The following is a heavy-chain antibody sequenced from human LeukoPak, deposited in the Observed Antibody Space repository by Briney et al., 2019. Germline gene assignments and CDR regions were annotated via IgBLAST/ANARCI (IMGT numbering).Heavy chain of an antibody. CDR2: IYYSGST. D-gene: IGHD5-18*01. CDR3: ARNVDTAMVFDY. CDR1: GGSISSSSYY. V-gene: IGHV4-39*07. Sequence: KASETLSLTCTVSGGSISSSSYYWGWIRQPPGKGLEWIGSIYYSGSTYYNPSLKSRVTISVDTSKNQFSLKLSSVTAADTAVYYCARNVDTAMVFDYWGQGTLVTVSS. J-gene: IGHJ4*02.